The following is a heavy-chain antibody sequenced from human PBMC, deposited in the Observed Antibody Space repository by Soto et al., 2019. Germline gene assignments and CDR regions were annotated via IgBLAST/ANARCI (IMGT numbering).Heavy chain of an antibody. D-gene: IGHD2-15*01. J-gene: IGHJ4*02. CDR1: GFTFSSYS. CDR2: ISSSSSYI. Sequence: GGSLRLSCAASGFTFSSYSMNWVRQAPGKGLEWVSSISSSSSYIYYADSVKGRFTISRDNAKNSLYLQMNSLRAEDTAVYYCARRNCGGGSCYPYYFDYWGQGTLVTVSS. CDR3: ARRNCGGGSCYPYYFDY. V-gene: IGHV3-21*01.